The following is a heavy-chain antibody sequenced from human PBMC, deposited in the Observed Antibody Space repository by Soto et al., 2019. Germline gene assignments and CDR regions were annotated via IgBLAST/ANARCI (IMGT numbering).Heavy chain of an antibody. V-gene: IGHV4-61*01. CDR3: ARGPVVTPFVDY. J-gene: IGHJ4*02. Sequence: SETLSLTCTVSGGSVTSGNYYWSWIRQPPGKGLEWIGHIYYSGSTNYNPSLKSRVTISVDASKNQFSLKLSSVSAADTAIYYCARGPVVTPFVDYWGQGTLVTVSS. CDR1: GGSVTSGNYY. CDR2: IYYSGST. D-gene: IGHD2-21*02.